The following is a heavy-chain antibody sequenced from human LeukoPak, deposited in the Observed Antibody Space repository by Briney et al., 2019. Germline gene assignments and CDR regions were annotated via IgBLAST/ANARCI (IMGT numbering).Heavy chain of an antibody. V-gene: IGHV3-48*01. CDR3: ARDSL. J-gene: IGHJ4*02. Sequence: GGSLRLSCAASGFTFSSYSMNWLRQAPGKGLEWGSYISSSSSTIYYADSVKGRFTISRDNAKNSLYLQMNSLRAEDTAVYYCARDSLGGQGTLVTVSS. CDR1: GFTFSSYS. CDR2: ISSSSSTI.